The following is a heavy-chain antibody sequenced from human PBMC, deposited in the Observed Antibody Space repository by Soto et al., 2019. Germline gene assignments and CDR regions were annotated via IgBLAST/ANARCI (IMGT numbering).Heavy chain of an antibody. CDR1: GFTFSSYA. CDR2: ISYDGSNK. J-gene: IGHJ4*01. D-gene: IGHD2-21*01. CDR3: VSRIPSWVFDY. V-gene: IGHV3-30-3*01. Sequence: GGSLRLSCAASGFTFSSYAMHWVRQAPGKGLEWVAVISYDGSNKYYADSVKGRFTISRDNSKNTLYLQMNSLRDEDTGVYFCVSRIPSWVFDYWGLGTLVTVSS.